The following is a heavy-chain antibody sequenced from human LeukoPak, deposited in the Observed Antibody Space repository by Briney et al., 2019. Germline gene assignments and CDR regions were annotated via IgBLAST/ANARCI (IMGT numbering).Heavy chain of an antibody. CDR2: IYYSGST. D-gene: IGHD6-19*01. Sequence: SETLSLTCAVSGGSISSSNWWSWVRQPPGKGLEWIGYIYYSGSTNYNPSLKSRVTISVDTSKNQFSLKLSSVTAADTAVYYCAREGYSSGWSRFDYWGQGTLVTVSS. V-gene: IGHV4-4*02. CDR3: AREGYSSGWSRFDY. CDR1: GGSISSSNW. J-gene: IGHJ4*02.